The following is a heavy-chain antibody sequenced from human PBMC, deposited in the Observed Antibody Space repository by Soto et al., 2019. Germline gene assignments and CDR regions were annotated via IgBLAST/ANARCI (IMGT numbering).Heavy chain of an antibody. J-gene: IGHJ4*02. V-gene: IGHV4-34*01. D-gene: IGHD6-6*01. CDR2: INHSGST. CDR3: ARGLYSSSSGLFDY. Sequence: GTLSLTCAVYGGSFSGYYWSWIRQPPGKGLEWIGEINHSGSTNYNPSLKSRVTISVDTSKNQFSLKLSSVTAADTAVYYCARGLYSSSSGLFDYWGQGTLVTVSS. CDR1: GGSFSGYY.